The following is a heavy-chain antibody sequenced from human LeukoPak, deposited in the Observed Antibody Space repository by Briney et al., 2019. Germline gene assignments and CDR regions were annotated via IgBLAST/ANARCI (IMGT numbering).Heavy chain of an antibody. Sequence: SETLSLTCAVYGGSFSGYYWSWIRQPPGKGLEWIGEINHSGSTNYNPSLKSRVTISVDTSKNQFSLKLSSVTAADTAVYYCARVRLGDSSGYSFDYWGQGTLVTVSS. V-gene: IGHV4-34*01. CDR3: ARVRLGDSSGYSFDY. CDR2: INHSGST. CDR1: GGSFSGYY. D-gene: IGHD3-22*01. J-gene: IGHJ4*02.